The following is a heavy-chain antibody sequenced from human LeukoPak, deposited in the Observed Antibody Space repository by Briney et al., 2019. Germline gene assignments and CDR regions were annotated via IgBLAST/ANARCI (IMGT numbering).Heavy chain of an antibody. V-gene: IGHV1-58*01. Sequence: SVKVSCKASGFTFTSSVLHWVRQARGQRLEWIGWIVVGIDNTNYAQKFQERVTITRDKSTGTAYMELSSLRSEDTAVYYCAAALEMATNAFDIWGQGTMVTVSS. D-gene: IGHD5-24*01. CDR1: GFTFTSSV. J-gene: IGHJ3*02. CDR3: AAALEMATNAFDI. CDR2: IVVGIDNT.